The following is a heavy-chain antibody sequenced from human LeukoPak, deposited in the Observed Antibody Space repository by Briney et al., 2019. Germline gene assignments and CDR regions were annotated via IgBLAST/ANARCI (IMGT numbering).Heavy chain of an antibody. V-gene: IGHV4-4*07. CDR2: IYTSGST. CDR3: AREPLPLAAAGKGSGVWFDP. D-gene: IGHD6-13*01. CDR1: GGSISSYY. J-gene: IGHJ5*02. Sequence: PSETLSLTCSVSGGSISSYYWSWIRQPAGKGLEGIGRIYTSGSTNYNPSLKSRVTMSVDTSKNQYSLKLSSVTAADPAVYYCAREPLPLAAAGKGSGVWFDPWGQGTLVTVSS.